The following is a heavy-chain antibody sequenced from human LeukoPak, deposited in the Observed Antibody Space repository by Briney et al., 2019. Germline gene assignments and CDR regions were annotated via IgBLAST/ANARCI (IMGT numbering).Heavy chain of an antibody. J-gene: IGHJ4*02. V-gene: IGHV4-39*01. CDR3: ARQTGSGLFTLP. D-gene: IGHD3/OR15-3a*01. CDR1: GVSISSSNSY. Sequence: TSETLSLTCTVSGVSISSSNSYWGWIRQPPGKGLEWIGSIYYTRNTYYNASLKSRVTISIDTSKNQISLRLTSVTVTDTAMYYCARQTGSGLFTLPGGQGTLVTVSS. CDR2: IYYTRNT.